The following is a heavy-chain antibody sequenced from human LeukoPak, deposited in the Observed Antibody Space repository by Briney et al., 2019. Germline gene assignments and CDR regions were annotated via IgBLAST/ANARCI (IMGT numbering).Heavy chain of an antibody. CDR1: GFTFSSYS. D-gene: IGHD3-22*01. CDR2: ISSSSSYI. V-gene: IGHV3-21*04. J-gene: IGHJ6*02. Sequence: PGGSLRLSCAASGFTFSSYSMNWVRQAPGKGLEWVSSISSSSSYIYYADSVKGRFTISRDNSKNTLYLQMNSLRAEDTAVYYCAKDRDSSGYYYYGMDVWGQGTTVTVSS. CDR3: AKDRDSSGYYYYGMDV.